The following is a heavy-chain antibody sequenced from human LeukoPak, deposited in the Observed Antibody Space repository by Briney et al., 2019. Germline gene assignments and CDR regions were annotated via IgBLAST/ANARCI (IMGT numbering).Heavy chain of an antibody. V-gene: IGHV4-59*01. Sequence: SETLSLTCTVSGGSISSYYWSWIRQPPGKGLEWIGYIYSSGSTNYNPSLKSRVTISVDTSKNQFSLKLSSVTAADTAVYYCARDKRGYSYGYFDYWGQGTLVTVSS. J-gene: IGHJ4*02. CDR2: IYSSGST. D-gene: IGHD5-18*01. CDR3: ARDKRGYSYGYFDY. CDR1: GGSISSYY.